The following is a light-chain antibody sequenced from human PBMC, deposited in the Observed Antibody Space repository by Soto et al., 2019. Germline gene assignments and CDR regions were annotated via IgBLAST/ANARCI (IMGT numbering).Light chain of an antibody. CDR2: DAS. CDR1: HNIYNY. V-gene: IGKV1-33*01. Sequence: DIQMTQSPSSLSASVRDIVTIACQASHNIYNYLNWYHQKPGKGPKLLIFDASSLERGVPSRFSGSRSRTHFSLSINNLQPEDVGTYFCQHYDNLPLTFGGGTKVDIK. J-gene: IGKJ4*01. CDR3: QHYDNLPLT.